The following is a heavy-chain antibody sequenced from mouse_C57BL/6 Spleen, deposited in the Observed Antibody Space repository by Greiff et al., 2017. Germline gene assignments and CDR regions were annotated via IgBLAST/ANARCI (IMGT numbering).Heavy chain of an antibody. Sequence: VKLQQPGAELVRPGTSVKLSCKASGYTFTSYWMHWVKQRPGQGLEWIGVIDPSDSYTNYNQKFKGKATLTVDTSSSTAYMQLSSLTSEDSAVYYCARAGYDGAWFAYWGQGTLVTVSA. CDR2: IDPSDSYT. V-gene: IGHV1-59*01. CDR1: GYTFTSYW. D-gene: IGHD2-2*01. CDR3: ARAGYDGAWFAY. J-gene: IGHJ3*01.